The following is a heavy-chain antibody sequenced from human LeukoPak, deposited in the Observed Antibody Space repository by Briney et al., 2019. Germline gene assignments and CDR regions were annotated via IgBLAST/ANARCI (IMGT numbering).Heavy chain of an antibody. CDR1: GGSISSSSYY. CDR2: IYYSGST. J-gene: IGHJ5*02. CDR3: ARDGKQWLVESWFDP. D-gene: IGHD6-19*01. Sequence: PSQTLSLTCTVSGGSISSSSYYWGWIRQPPGKGLEWIGSIYYSGSTYYNPSLKSRVTISVDTSKNQFSLKLSSVTAADTAVYYCARDGKQWLVESWFDPWGQGTLVTVSS. V-gene: IGHV4-39*07.